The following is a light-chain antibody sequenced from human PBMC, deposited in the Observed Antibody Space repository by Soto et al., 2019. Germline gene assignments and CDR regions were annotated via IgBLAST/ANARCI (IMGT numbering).Light chain of an antibody. V-gene: IGKV1-5*01. CDR1: ESINTW. Sequence: DIQMTQSPSTLSASVGDRVTITCRASESINTWLAWYQQKPGKSPKLLMFDASSLESGVPSRFSGRGSGTEFTLTISSLQADDFATDYCQQYNTFPHTFGQGTKLAMK. J-gene: IGKJ2*01. CDR3: QQYNTFPHT. CDR2: DAS.